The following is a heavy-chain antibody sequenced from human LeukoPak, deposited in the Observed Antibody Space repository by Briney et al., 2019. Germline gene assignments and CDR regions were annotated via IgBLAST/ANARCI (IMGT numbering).Heavy chain of an antibody. CDR1: GINFRSSG. D-gene: IGHD6-13*01. CDR2: IQNDGSDK. J-gene: IGHJ4*02. V-gene: IGHV3-30*02. Sequence: GGSLRLSCAASGINFRSSGMHWVRQAPGKGLEWVTFIQNDGSDKSYAASVKGRFTISRDSSKNTVYLHMNSLRADDTALYYCAREGGRAAAGRFDYWGQGTLVTVSS. CDR3: AREGGRAAAGRFDY.